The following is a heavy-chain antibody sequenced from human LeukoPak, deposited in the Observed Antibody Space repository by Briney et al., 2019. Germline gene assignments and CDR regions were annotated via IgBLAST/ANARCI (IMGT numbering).Heavy chain of an antibody. CDR2: INAGNGNT. CDR3: ARTIPSGYSSGWRGFDY. D-gene: IGHD6-19*01. CDR1: GYTFTSYA. V-gene: IGHV1-3*01. J-gene: IGHJ4*02. Sequence: GASVKVSCKASGYTFTSYAMHWVRQAPGQRLGWMGWINAGNGNTKYSQKFQGRVTITRDTSASTAYMELSSLRSEDTAVYYCARTIPSGYSSGWRGFDYWGQGTLVTVSS.